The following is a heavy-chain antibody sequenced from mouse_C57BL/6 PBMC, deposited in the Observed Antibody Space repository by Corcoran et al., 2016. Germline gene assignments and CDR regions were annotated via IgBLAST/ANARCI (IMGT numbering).Heavy chain of an antibody. V-gene: IGHV9-3*01. Sequence: QIQLVQYGPELKKHGETVKISCTASGYTFTTYGMRWVKQAPGKGLKWMGWINTYSGVPTYADDFKGRFAFSWETSASTAYLQINNLKNEDTATYFCARLDSFAYWGQGTLVTVSA. J-gene: IGHJ3*01. CDR1: GYTFTTYG. CDR2: INTYSGVP. CDR3: ARLDSFAY.